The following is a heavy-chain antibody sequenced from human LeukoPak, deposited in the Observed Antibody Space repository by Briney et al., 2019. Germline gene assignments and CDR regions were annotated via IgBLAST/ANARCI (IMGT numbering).Heavy chain of an antibody. D-gene: IGHD1-1*01. CDR1: GGSISSGGYY. Sequence: SETLSLTCTVSGGSISSGGYYWSWIRQPPGKGLEWIGYIYHSGSTYYNPSLKSRVTISVDRSKNQFSLKLSSVTAADTAVYYCAREILSTTETTGRFDYWGQGTLVTVSS. CDR2: IYHSGST. CDR3: AREILSTTETTGRFDY. J-gene: IGHJ4*02. V-gene: IGHV4-30-2*01.